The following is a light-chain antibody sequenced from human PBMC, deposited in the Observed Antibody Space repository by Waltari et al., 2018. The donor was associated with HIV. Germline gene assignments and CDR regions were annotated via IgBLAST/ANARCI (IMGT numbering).Light chain of an antibody. Sequence: IVMTQSPDSLAVSLGARATINCKSSQSILYSSNNKNYFAWYQQKPGHPPRLLISWASTRESGVPDRFSGSGSGTDFTLTISSLQAEDVAVYYCQQYYSPPPTFGQGTKLDIK. CDR1: QSILYSSNNKNY. J-gene: IGKJ2*01. V-gene: IGKV4-1*01. CDR3: QQYYSPPPT. CDR2: WAS.